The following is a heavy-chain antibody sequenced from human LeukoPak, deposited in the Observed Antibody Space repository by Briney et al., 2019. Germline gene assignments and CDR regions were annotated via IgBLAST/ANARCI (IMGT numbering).Heavy chain of an antibody. CDR3: ARGRQQLGP. CDR1: GGSISSYY. J-gene: IGHJ5*02. V-gene: IGHV4-59*01. D-gene: IGHD6-13*01. Sequence: SETLSLTCTVSGGSISSYYWSWIRQPPEKGLEWIGYIYYSGSTNYNPSLKSRVTISVDTSKNQFSLKLSSVTAADTAVYYCARGRQQLGPWGQGTLVTVFS. CDR2: IYYSGST.